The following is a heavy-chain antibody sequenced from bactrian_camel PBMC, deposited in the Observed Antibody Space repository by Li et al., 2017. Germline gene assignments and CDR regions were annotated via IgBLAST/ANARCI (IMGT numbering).Heavy chain of an antibody. CDR1: EFTSTTKC. J-gene: IGHJ4*01. CDR2: IIDDDDRP. D-gene: IGHD2*01. V-gene: IGHV3S1*01. Sequence: HVQLVESGGGSVQAGGSLRLSCAVSEFTSTTKCIGWFRQAPGKGREGVAIIDDDDRPHYADSVKDRFVITKDSTVTLQMNDSNPEDTATYYCAATGYCYKRWFENYRHWGQGTQVTVS. CDR3: AATGYCYKRWFENYRH.